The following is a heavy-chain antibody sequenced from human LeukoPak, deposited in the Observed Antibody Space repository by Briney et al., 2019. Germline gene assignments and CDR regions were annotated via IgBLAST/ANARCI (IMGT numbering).Heavy chain of an antibody. V-gene: IGHV1-18*04. CDR1: GYTFTSYG. Sequence: GASVKASCKASGYTFTSYGISWVRQAPGQGLEWMGWISAYNGNTNYAQKLQGRITMTTDTSTSTAYMELRSLRSDDTAVYYCARGHIWFGESYFDYWGQGTLVTVSS. CDR2: ISAYNGNT. CDR3: ARGHIWFGESYFDY. D-gene: IGHD3-10*01. J-gene: IGHJ4*02.